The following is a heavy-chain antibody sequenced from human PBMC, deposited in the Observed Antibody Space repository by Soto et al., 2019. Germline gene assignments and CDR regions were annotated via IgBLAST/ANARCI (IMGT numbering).Heavy chain of an antibody. J-gene: IGHJ4*02. Sequence: AASVKVACKASGYTFTSYAMHWVRQAPGQRLEWMGWINAGNGNTKYSQKFQGRVTITRDTSASTAYMELSSLRSEDTAVYYCARVDYDFWSGYYSSFDYWGQGTLVTVSS. CDR3: ARVDYDFWSGYYSSFDY. CDR1: GYTFTSYA. CDR2: INAGNGNT. V-gene: IGHV1-3*01. D-gene: IGHD3-3*01.